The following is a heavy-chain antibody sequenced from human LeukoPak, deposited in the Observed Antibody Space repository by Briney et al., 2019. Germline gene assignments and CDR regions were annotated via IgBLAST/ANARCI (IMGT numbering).Heavy chain of an antibody. Sequence: SQTLSLTCAISGDSVSSNSAAWNWIRQSPSSGLEWLGRTYYRSKWYNDYAVSVKSRITINPDTSKNQFSLQLNSVTPEDTAVYYCARGRRDGYNTLDYWGRGTLVTVSS. J-gene: IGHJ4*02. CDR2: TYYRSKWYN. V-gene: IGHV6-1*01. CDR3: ARGRRDGYNTLDY. CDR1: GDSVSSNSAA. D-gene: IGHD5-24*01.